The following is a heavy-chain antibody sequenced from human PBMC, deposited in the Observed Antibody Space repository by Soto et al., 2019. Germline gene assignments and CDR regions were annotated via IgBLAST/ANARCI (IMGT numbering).Heavy chain of an antibody. CDR2: IINLGSQT. Sequence: PGGSLRLSCVASGFNFRDYYMSWIRQAPGKWLEWLAYIINLGSQTKSADSLKGRFTISTDNAKGSLYLQMNSLSADDTVVYYCARRFSHYSGLEVWGQGTTVTVSS. J-gene: IGHJ6*02. CDR1: GFNFRDYY. D-gene: IGHD3-3*01. CDR3: ARRFSHYSGLEV. V-gene: IGHV3-11*06.